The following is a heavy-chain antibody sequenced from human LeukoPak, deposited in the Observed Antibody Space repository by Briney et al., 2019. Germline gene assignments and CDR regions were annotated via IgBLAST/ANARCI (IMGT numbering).Heavy chain of an antibody. CDR1: GFTLSIYA. J-gene: IGHJ4*02. CDR2: IGGRGGSA. D-gene: IGHD6-13*01. Sequence: GGALRVSCAAPGFTLSIYAMSSGCEGPGGGVGWVATIGGRGGSAYYADSVKGRFTISRDEYKNTHYLQITGLTAEDTAVYYRAKFWSAQLVPPYSAYRGQRTLATVSS. V-gene: IGHV3-23*01. CDR3: AKFWSAQLVPPYSAY.